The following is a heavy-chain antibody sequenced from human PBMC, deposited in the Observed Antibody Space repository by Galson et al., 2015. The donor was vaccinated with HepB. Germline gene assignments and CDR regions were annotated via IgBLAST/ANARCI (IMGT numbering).Heavy chain of an antibody. CDR1: GFTFKNYA. V-gene: IGHV3-23*01. D-gene: IGHD2-2*02. CDR3: AKDAPTIPWEHFFDY. Sequence: SLRLSCAASGFTFKNYAMSWVRQAPGKGLEWVSSLTGSGASTSYTDSVKGRFTISRDNSKNTLYLQMNGLRAEDTALYYCAKDAPTIPWEHFFDYWGQGALVTVSS. CDR2: LTGSGAST. J-gene: IGHJ4*02.